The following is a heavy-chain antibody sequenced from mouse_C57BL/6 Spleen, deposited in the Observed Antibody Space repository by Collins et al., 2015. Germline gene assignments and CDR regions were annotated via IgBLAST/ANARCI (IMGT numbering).Heavy chain of an antibody. CDR3: TRSEVFYYGRSPYYFDY. CDR1: GYTFTDYE. CDR2: IDPETVIT. V-gene: IGHV1-15*01. Sequence: LQQSGAELVRPGASVTLSCKASGYTFTDYEMHWVKQTPVHGLEWIGAIDPETVITAYNQKFKGKAILTADKSSSTAYMELRSLTSEDSAVYHCTRSEVFYYGRSPYYFDYWGQGTTLTVSS. D-gene: IGHD1-1*01. J-gene: IGHJ2*01.